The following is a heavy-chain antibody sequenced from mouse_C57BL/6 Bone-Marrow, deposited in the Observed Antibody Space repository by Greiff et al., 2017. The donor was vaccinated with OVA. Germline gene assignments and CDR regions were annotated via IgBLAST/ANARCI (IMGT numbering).Heavy chain of an antibody. V-gene: IGHV1-64*01. J-gene: IGHJ2*01. Sequence: VQLQQSGAELVKPGASVKLSCKASGYTFTSYWMHWVKQRPGQGLEWIGMIHPNSGSTNYNEKFKSKATLTVDKSSSTAYMQLSSLTSEDSAVYYCASLNWDRNFDYWGQGTTLTVSS. CDR3: ASLNWDRNFDY. D-gene: IGHD4-1*02. CDR1: GYTFTSYW. CDR2: IHPNSGST.